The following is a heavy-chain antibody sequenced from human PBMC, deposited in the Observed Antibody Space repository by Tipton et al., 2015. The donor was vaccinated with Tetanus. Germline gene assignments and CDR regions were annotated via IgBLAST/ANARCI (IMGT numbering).Heavy chain of an antibody. V-gene: IGHV4-4*07. CDR3: ARLSSPFFGAFFM. CDR2: LYTSGDT. J-gene: IGHJ3*02. CDR1: GGSISSYY. Sequence: LRLSCTVSGGSISSYYWNWIRQPAGKGLEWIGRLYTSGDTDYNPSPKSRVTMSVDTSKKQISLTLRSVTAADTAVYYCARLSSPFFGAFFMWGQGTMVTVSS. D-gene: IGHD3-3*01.